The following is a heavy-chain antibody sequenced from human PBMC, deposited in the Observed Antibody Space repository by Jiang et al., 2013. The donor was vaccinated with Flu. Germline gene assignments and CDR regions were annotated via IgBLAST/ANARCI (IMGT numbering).Heavy chain of an antibody. D-gene: IGHD2-21*01. Sequence: SGSGLVKPSQTLSLTCTVSGGSISSGDYYWSWIRQPPGKGLEWIGYIYYSGSTYYNPSLKSRVTISVDTSKNQFSLKLSSVTAADTAVYYCARDCGGDCYTYYYGMDVWGQGDHGHRLL. CDR3: ARDCGGDCYTYYYGMDV. CDR2: IYYSGST. J-gene: IGHJ6*02. V-gene: IGHV4-30-4*01. CDR1: GGSISSGDYY.